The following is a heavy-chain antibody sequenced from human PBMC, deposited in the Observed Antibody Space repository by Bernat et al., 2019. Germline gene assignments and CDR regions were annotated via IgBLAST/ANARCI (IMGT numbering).Heavy chain of an antibody. CDR1: GGSINGGNYY. Sequence: QVQLQESGPGLVKPSQTLSLTCTVAGGSINGGNYYWTWIRQHTGNGLEWIGYIHHSGITYYNPSLKSRLAISVDTSKNQFSLRLSSVTAADTAVYYCARDRGEVGFDYWGQGTLVTVSS. CDR2: IHHSGIT. CDR3: ARDRGEVGFDY. V-gene: IGHV4-31*03. D-gene: IGHD3-16*01. J-gene: IGHJ4*02.